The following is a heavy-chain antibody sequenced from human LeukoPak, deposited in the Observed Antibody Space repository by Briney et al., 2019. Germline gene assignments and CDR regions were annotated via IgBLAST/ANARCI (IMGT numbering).Heavy chain of an antibody. D-gene: IGHD3-10*01. CDR1: GYTFTSYG. V-gene: IGHV1-18*01. J-gene: IGHJ4*02. Sequence: ASVKVSCKASGYTFTSYGISWVRQAPGQGLEWMGWISAYNDNTNYVQKFQGRVTMTTDTSTSTAYMELRRLRSDDTAVYYCARELGSGSYPFDYWGQGTLVTVSS. CDR2: ISAYNDNT. CDR3: ARELGSGSYPFDY.